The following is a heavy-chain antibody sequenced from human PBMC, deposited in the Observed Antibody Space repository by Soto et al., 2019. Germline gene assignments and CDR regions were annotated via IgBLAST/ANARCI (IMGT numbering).Heavy chain of an antibody. CDR2: VYYTGTT. V-gene: IGHV4-31*03. CDR1: GGSISSGAYY. J-gene: IGHJ4*02. D-gene: IGHD3-22*01. Sequence: VQLQESGPGLVKPSQTLSLTCTVSGGSISSGAYYWSWIRQHPGEGLEWIGYVYYTGTTYYNPSLKRRVTILVDTSKHQFSLKLSSVTAADTAVYYCARLSYYDSSDFYHFDSWGQGTLVTVSS. CDR3: ARLSYYDSSDFYHFDS.